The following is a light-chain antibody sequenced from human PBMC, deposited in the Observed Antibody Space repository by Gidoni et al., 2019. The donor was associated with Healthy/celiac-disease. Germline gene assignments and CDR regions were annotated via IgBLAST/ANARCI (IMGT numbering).Light chain of an antibody. CDR3: QQLNSYPCS. J-gene: IGKJ2*04. V-gene: IGKV1-9*01. CDR2: AAS. CDR1: QGISSY. Sequence: IQLTPSPAFPSATVGDRVTITCRASQGISSYLAWYQQKPGKAPKLLIYAASTLQSGVPSRFSGSGSGTEFTLTISSLQPEDFATYYCQQLNSYPCSFGQGTKLEIK.